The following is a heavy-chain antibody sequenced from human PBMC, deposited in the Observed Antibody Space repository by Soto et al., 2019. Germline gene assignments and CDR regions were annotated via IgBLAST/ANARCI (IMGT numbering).Heavy chain of an antibody. D-gene: IGHD1-1*01. J-gene: IGHJ4*02. CDR2: INQDGSEK. Sequence: GGSLRLSCVTSGFNFSTFWLNWVRQAPGKGLEWVANINQDGSEKYYVDSVKGRFTISRDNAQSSLYLQMNSLRAEDTAVYYCARGLSGTLNYWGQGTLVTVSS. CDR3: ARGLSGTLNY. V-gene: IGHV3-7*02. CDR1: GFNFSTFW.